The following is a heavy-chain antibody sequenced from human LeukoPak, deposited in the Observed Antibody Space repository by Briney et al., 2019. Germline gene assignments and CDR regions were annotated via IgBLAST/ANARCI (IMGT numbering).Heavy chain of an antibody. D-gene: IGHD3-22*01. CDR3: ARVRHPPGFNYDPPGAFDI. CDR1: GGSISSGDYY. V-gene: IGHV4-30-4*01. J-gene: IGHJ3*02. CDR2: IYYSGST. Sequence: SQTLSLTCTVSGGSISSGDYYWSWIRQPPGKGLEWIGYIYYSGSTYYNPSLKSRVTISVDTSKNQFSLKLSSVTAADTAVYYCARVRHPPGFNYDPPGAFDIWGQGTMVTVSS.